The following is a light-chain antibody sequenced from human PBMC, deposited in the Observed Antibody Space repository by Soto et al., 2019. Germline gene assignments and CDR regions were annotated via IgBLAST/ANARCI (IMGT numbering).Light chain of an antibody. CDR3: QQYGSSPIT. CDR2: GAS. V-gene: IGKV3-20*01. CDR1: QSVSSSQ. J-gene: IGKJ5*01. Sequence: EIVLTQSPGTLSLSPGERSTLSFSSSQSVSSSQLAWYQQKPGQAPRLLMYGASSRATGIPDRLSGSGSGTDFTLTISRLEPEDFAVYYCQQYGSSPITFGQGTRLEIK.